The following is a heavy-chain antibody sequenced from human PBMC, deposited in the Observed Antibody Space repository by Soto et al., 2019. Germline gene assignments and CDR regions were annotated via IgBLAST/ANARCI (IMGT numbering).Heavy chain of an antibody. Sequence: SQTLSLHCAITGDSVSRHSAGWSWVRQSPERGREWLGRTYGRSKWYYEYAVSVRGRITINPDTSKNQYSLQLISVTPEDTAVYFCARGEQYSGRIFDYWGQGTLVTVSS. J-gene: IGHJ4*01. CDR2: TYGRSKWYY. CDR1: GDSVSRHSAG. CDR3: ARGEQYSGRIFDY. V-gene: IGHV6-1*01. D-gene: IGHD5-12*01.